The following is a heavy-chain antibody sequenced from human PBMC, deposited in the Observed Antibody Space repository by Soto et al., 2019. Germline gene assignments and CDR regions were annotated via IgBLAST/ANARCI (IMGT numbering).Heavy chain of an antibody. D-gene: IGHD6-19*01. V-gene: IGHV3-23*01. Sequence: EVQLLESGGGLVQPGGSLRLSCAASGFTFSSYAMSWVRQAPGKGLEWVSAISGSGGSTYYADSVKGRFTISRDNSKTTLYLQMTSLRAEDTAAYYCAAALSGRIPNFDFWGLGTLVTVSS. J-gene: IGHJ4*02. CDR2: ISGSGGST. CDR1: GFTFSSYA. CDR3: AAALSGRIPNFDF.